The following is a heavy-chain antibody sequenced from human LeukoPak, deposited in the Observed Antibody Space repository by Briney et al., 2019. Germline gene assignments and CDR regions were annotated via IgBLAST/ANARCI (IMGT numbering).Heavy chain of an antibody. CDR3: ARDPYQWELNTSFFDY. J-gene: IGHJ4*02. D-gene: IGHD1-26*01. V-gene: IGHV3-13*01. Sequence: GGSLRLSCAASGFTFSSYDMHWVRQATGKGLEWVSAIGTAGDTYYPGSVKGRFTISRENAKNSLYLQMNSLRAGDTAVYYCARDPYQWELNTSFFDYWGQGTLVTVSS. CDR2: IGTAGDT. CDR1: GFTFSSYD.